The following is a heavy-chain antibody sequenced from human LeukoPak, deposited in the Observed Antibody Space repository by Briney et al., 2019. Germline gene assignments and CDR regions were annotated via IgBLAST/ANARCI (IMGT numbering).Heavy chain of an antibody. V-gene: IGHV3-23*01. D-gene: IGHD3-22*01. CDR2: ISDSGDRT. Sequence: GGSLGLSCAASGFPFSNYAMTWVRQAPGKGLERVSGISDSGDRTYYADSVKGRFTISRDNSKDMLYLQMNSLRVEDTALYYCAKGLGTSGYHDYWGQGTLVTVSS. CDR1: GFPFSNYA. CDR3: AKGLGTSGYHDY. J-gene: IGHJ4*02.